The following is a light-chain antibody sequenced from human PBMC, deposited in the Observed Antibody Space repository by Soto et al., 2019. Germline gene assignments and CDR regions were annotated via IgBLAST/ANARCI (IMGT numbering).Light chain of an antibody. CDR1: QSVSSNY. Sequence: EIVLTQSPGSLSLPPGERATLSCRGSQSVSSNYLAWYQQKPGQAHRLLIYGASSRATGIPDRFSGSGSGTDFTLTISGLEPEDFAVYYCQQYDSSPTITFGQGTRLEIK. CDR3: QQYDSSPTIT. J-gene: IGKJ5*01. V-gene: IGKV3-20*01. CDR2: GAS.